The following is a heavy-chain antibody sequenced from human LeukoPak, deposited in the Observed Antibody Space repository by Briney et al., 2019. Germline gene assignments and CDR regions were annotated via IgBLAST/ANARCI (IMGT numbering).Heavy chain of an antibody. Sequence: GGSLRLSCAASGFTSSSYWMHWVRQAPGKGLVRVSRINGDGRTTHYADSVKGRFTISRDNAKNTLYLQMNSLRAEDTAVYYCVSGLVGAFDVWGQGTMVTVSS. D-gene: IGHD2-2*01. CDR1: GFTSSSYW. J-gene: IGHJ3*01. V-gene: IGHV3-74*01. CDR2: INGDGRTT. CDR3: VSGLVGAFDV.